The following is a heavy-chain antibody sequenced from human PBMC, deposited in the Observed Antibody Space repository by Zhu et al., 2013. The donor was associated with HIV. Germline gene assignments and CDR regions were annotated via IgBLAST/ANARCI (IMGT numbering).Heavy chain of an antibody. V-gene: IGHV1-2*02. CDR1: GYSFIGYY. Sequence: QMQLVQSGAEVKKPGASVKVSCKASGYSFIGYYIHWVRQVPGQGLEWMGWINPNSGGTKYAQKFQGRVTMTRDTSISTAYMELTRLTSDDTAVYYCARDRNDIAVTGSWYFDLWGLAPWSLSPQ. CDR3: ARDRNDIAVTGSWYFDL. CDR2: INPNSGGT. J-gene: IGHJ2*01. D-gene: IGHD6-19*01.